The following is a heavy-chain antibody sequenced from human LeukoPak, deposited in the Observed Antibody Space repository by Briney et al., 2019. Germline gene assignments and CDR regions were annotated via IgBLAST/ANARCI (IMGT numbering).Heavy chain of an antibody. D-gene: IGHD6-19*01. Sequence: GASVKVSCKASGYTFTSYGISWVRQAPGQGLEWMGWISAYNGNTNYAQKLQGRVTMTTDTSTSTAYMELRGLRSDDTAVYYCARDSTPPLPRQWPIPFDYWGQGTPVTVSS. CDR3: ARDSTPPLPRQWPIPFDY. V-gene: IGHV1-18*01. J-gene: IGHJ4*02. CDR2: ISAYNGNT. CDR1: GYTFTSYG.